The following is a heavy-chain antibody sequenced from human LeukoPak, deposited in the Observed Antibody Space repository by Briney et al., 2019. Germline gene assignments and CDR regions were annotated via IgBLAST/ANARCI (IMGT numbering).Heavy chain of an antibody. D-gene: IGHD1-26*01. V-gene: IGHV4-39*07. CDR3: ARGRGGSYYNY. CDR1: GGSISSSSYY. CDR2: IYYSGST. Sequence: PSETLSLTCTVSGGSISSSSYYRGWIRQPPGKGLEWIGSIYYSGSTYYNPSLKSRVTISVDTSKNQFSLKLSSVTAADTAVYYCARGRGGSYYNYWGQGTLVTVSS. J-gene: IGHJ4*02.